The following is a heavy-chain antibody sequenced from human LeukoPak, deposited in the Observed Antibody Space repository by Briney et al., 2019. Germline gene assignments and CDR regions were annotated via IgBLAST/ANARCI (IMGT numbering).Heavy chain of an antibody. D-gene: IGHD2-2*01. CDR3: AVGPAADFHGMDV. Sequence: GASVTVSCTVSGYTLTELSMHWVRQAPGKGLEWMGGFDPEDGETIYAQKFQGRVTMTEDTSTDTAYMELSSLRSEDTAVYYCAVGPAADFHGMDVWGQGTTVTVSS. CDR2: FDPEDGET. J-gene: IGHJ6*02. V-gene: IGHV1-24*01. CDR1: GYTLTELS.